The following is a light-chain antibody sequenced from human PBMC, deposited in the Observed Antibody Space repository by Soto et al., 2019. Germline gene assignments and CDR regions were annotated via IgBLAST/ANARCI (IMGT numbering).Light chain of an antibody. CDR2: DAS. V-gene: IGKV3-11*01. CDR1: QSVISY. CDR3: HQRSNWPRT. J-gene: IGKJ5*01. Sequence: EIVLKQSPDTLSLSPGERATLSCRASQSVISYLAWYQQKPGQAPRLLIFDASSSATGIPARFSGSGSGTGFTLTISSLEREDFAVYYCHQRSNWPRTFGQGTRLEIK.